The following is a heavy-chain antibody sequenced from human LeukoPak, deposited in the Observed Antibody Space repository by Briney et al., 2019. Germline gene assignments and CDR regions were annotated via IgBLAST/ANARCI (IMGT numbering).Heavy chain of an antibody. J-gene: IGHJ1*01. CDR2: ISGSGGST. V-gene: IGHV3-23*01. Sequence: GGSLRLSCAASGFTFSSYAMSWVRQAPGKGLEWVSAISGSGGSTYYADSVKGWFTISRDNSKNTLYLQMNSLRAEDTAVYYCAKDPMVRGVIKEYFQHWGQGTLVTVSS. CDR1: GFTFSSYA. D-gene: IGHD3-10*01. CDR3: AKDPMVRGVIKEYFQH.